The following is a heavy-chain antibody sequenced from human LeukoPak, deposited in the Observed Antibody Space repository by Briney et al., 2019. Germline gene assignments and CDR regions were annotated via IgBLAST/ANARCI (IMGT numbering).Heavy chain of an antibody. D-gene: IGHD5-18*01. CDR3: ASAIQLWSYIDY. J-gene: IGHJ4*02. V-gene: IGHV3-74*01. Sequence: GGSLRLSCAASGFTFSDYWMHWVRQAPGKRLVWVSRINSDGSSTSYADSVKGRFTISRDNAKNTLYLQMNSLRAEDTAVYYCASAIQLWSYIDYWGQGTLVTVSS. CDR1: GFTFSDYW. CDR2: INSDGSST.